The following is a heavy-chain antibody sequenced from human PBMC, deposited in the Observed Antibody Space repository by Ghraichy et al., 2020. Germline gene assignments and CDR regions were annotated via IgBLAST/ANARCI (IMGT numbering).Heavy chain of an antibody. J-gene: IGHJ4*02. V-gene: IGHV1-18*01. CDR3: ARDGGSCTSSSCYSPRSDV. D-gene: IGHD2-2*01. CDR2: VTVYNAKT. Sequence: ASVKVSCKASGYTFTSYGITWVRQAPGQGLEWMGWVTVYNAKTKYAENLQGRVTMTIDTSSSTAYMELRSLRSDDTAIYYCARDGGSCTSSSCYSPRSDVWGQRTLVTVST. CDR1: GYTFTSYG.